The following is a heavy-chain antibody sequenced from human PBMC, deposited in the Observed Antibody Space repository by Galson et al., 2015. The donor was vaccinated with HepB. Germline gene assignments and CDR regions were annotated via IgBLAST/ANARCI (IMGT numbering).Heavy chain of an antibody. D-gene: IGHD5-12*01. CDR1: GFTLSSYA. J-gene: IGHJ6*03. CDR3: ARAPVATINYYFYLEV. V-gene: IGHV3-30*03. Sequence: SLRLSCAASGFTLSSYAMHWVRQAPGQGLEWVAVTSSDVSDKYYVDSVKGRFTISRDNSKSTLYLQMNSLRPEDTAVYYCARAPVATINYYFYLEVWGKGTTVTVSS. CDR2: TSSDVSDK.